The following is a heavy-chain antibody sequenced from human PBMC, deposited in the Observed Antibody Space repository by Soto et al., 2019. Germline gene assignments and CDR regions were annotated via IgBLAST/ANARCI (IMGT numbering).Heavy chain of an antibody. J-gene: IGHJ4*02. D-gene: IGHD1-1*01. CDR3: ATAGTGTFTY. CDR2: ISSDGSST. CDR1: GFTFSGSW. Sequence: EVQLVESGGGLVQPGGSLRLSCAASGFTFSGSWMHWVRQAPGKGLVWVSRISSDGSSTTYADSVKGRFTISRDNAKNMLYLPMNSLRDEDTAVYYCATAGTGTFTYWGQGTLATVSS. V-gene: IGHV3-74*03.